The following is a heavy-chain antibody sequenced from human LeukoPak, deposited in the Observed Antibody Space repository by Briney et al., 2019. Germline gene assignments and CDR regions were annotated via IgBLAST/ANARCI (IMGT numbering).Heavy chain of an antibody. CDR2: INHSGST. V-gene: IGHV4-34*01. CDR1: GGSFSGYY. Sequence: SETLSLTCAVYGGSFSGYYWSWIRQPPGKGLEWIGEINHSGSTNYNPSLKSRVTISVDTSKNQFSLKLSSVTAADTAVYYCPRGSRRGYIDFEYWGPGTLDTVSS. J-gene: IGHJ4*02. CDR3: PRGSRRGYIDFEY. D-gene: IGHD5-12*01.